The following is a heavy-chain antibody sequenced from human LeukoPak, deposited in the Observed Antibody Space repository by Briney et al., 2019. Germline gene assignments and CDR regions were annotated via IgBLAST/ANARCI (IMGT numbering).Heavy chain of an antibody. D-gene: IGHD6-13*01. CDR2: IIPIFGTA. V-gene: IGHV1-69*13. CDR3: ARASPVGYSSSWLDY. Sequence: VASVKVSCKASGGTFSSYAISWVRQAPGQGLEWMGGIIPIFGTANYAQKFQGRVTITADESTSTAYMELSSLRSEDTAVYYCARASPVGYSSSWLDYWGQGALVTVSS. J-gene: IGHJ4*02. CDR1: GGTFSSYA.